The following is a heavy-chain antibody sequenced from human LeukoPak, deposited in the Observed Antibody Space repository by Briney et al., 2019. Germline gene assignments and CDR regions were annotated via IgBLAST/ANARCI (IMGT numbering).Heavy chain of an antibody. CDR2: INHSGST. D-gene: IGHD2-2*01. CDR1: GGSFSGYY. Sequence: SGTLSLTCAVYGGSFSGYYWSWIRQPPGKGREWIGEINHSGSTNYNPSLKSRVTISVDTSKNQFSLKLSSVTAADTAVYYCARSPLPRYQLPNRGAFDIWGQGTMVTVSS. V-gene: IGHV4-34*01. J-gene: IGHJ3*02. CDR3: ARSPLPRYQLPNRGAFDI.